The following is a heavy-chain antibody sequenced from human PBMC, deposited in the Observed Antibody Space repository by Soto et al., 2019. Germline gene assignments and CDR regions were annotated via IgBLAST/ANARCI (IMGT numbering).Heavy chain of an antibody. CDR1: GFTFDDYA. CDR2: INWNSGSI. V-gene: IGHV3-9*01. CDR3: ARDQDFDY. J-gene: IGHJ4*02. Sequence: GGSLRLSCAASGFTFDDYAMHWVRQAPGKGLEWVSTINWNSGSIAYADSVKGRFTISRDNTKNSLYLQMNSLRAEDTAVYYCARDQDFDYWGQGTLVTVSS.